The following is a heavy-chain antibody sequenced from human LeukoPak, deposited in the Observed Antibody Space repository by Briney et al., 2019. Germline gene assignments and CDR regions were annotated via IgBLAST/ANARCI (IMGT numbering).Heavy chain of an antibody. Sequence: SETLSLTCAVYGGSFSGYYWSWIRQPPGKGLEWIGEINHSGSTNYNPSLKSRVTISVDTSKNQFSLKLSSVTAADTAVYYCARAAFVWFDPWGQGTLVTVSS. CDR3: ARAAFVWFDP. CDR1: GGSFSGYY. V-gene: IGHV4-34*01. CDR2: INHSGST. J-gene: IGHJ5*02.